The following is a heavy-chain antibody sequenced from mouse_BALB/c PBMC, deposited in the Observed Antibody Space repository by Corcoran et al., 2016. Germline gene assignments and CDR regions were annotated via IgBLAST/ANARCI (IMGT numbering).Heavy chain of an antibody. CDR2: IDPANGNT. D-gene: IGHD1-1*01. V-gene: IGHV14-3*02. J-gene: IGHJ4*01. CDR3: ARYYYGSSYAMDY. Sequence: EVQLQQSGAELVKPGASVKLSCTASGFNITDTYMHWVKQRPEQGLEWIGRIDPANGNTKYDPKFQGKATITADTSSNTAYLQLSSLTSEDTAVYYCARYYYGSSYAMDYWGQGTSVTVSS. CDR1: GFNITDTY.